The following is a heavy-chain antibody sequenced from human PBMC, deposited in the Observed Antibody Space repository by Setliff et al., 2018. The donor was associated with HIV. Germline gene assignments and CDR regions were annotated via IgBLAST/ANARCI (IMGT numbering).Heavy chain of an antibody. CDR1: GGSIRSYY. V-gene: IGHV4-59*08. CDR2: VFYNGHT. J-gene: IGHJ4*02. CDR3: ARQMTIPGFAVTHVDY. Sequence: SETLSLTCTVSGGSIRSYYWSWIRQSPGKGLEWNGYVFYNGHTAYNPSLKSRLTISVDTYKSQFSLKLTSVTAADTSAYYCARQMTIPGFAVTHVDYWGKGALVTVSS. D-gene: IGHD5-18*01.